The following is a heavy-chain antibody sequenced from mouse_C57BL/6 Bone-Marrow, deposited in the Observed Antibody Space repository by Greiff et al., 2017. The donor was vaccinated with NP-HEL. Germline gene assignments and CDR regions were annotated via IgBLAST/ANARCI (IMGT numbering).Heavy chain of an antibody. CDR2: LDPENGDT. J-gene: IGHJ1*03. D-gene: IGHD1-1*01. V-gene: IGHV14-4*01. Sequence: VQLQQSGAELVRPGASVTLSCTASGFNIKDDYMHWVKQRPEQGLEWIGWLDPENGDTEYASKFQGKATITADTSSNTAYLQLSSLTSEDTTVYYCTKTYYYGSSYEYFDVWGTGTTVTVSS. CDR3: TKTYYYGSSYEYFDV. CDR1: GFNIKDDY.